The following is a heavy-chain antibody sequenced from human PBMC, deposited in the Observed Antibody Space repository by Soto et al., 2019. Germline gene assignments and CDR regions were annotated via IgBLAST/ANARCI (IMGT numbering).Heavy chain of an antibody. CDR2: INAGNGNT. J-gene: IGHJ4*02. V-gene: IGHV1-3*01. CDR1: GYTLTSYA. Sequence: EASVKVSCKASGYTLTSYAIHWVRQAPGQRLEWMGWINAGNGNTKYSQKFQGRVTITRDTSASTAYMELSSLRSEDTAVYYCARYSYYYDSSGYYYSGSFDYWGQGTLVTVSS. CDR3: ARYSYYYDSSGYYYSGSFDY. D-gene: IGHD3-22*01.